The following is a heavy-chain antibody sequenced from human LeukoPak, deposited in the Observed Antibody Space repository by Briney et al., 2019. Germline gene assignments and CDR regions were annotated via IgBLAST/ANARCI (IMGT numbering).Heavy chain of an antibody. CDR3: ARVGDGYYYYYMDV. Sequence: SETLSLTCTVSGGSISSSSYYWGWIRQPPGKGLEWIGSIYYSGSTYYNPSLKSRVTISVDTSKNQFSPKLSSVTAADTAVYYCARVGDGYYYYYMDVWGKGTTVTVSS. D-gene: IGHD3-16*01. CDR1: GGSISSSSYY. CDR2: IYYSGST. J-gene: IGHJ6*03. V-gene: IGHV4-39*07.